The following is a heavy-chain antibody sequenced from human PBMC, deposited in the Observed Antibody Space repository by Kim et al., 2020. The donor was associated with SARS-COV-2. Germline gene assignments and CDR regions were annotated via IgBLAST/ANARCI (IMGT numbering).Heavy chain of an antibody. D-gene: IGHD2-2*02. Sequence: ASVKVSCKASGYTFTSYAMNWVRQAPGQGLEWMGWINTNTGNPTYAQGFTGRFVFSLDTSVSTAYLQISSLKAEDTAVYYCARDGKVSLEYQLLYRLWGRHGMDVWGQGTTVTVSS. V-gene: IGHV7-4-1*02. CDR3: ARDGKVSLEYQLLYRLWGRHGMDV. CDR1: GYTFTSYA. CDR2: INTNTGNP. J-gene: IGHJ6*02.